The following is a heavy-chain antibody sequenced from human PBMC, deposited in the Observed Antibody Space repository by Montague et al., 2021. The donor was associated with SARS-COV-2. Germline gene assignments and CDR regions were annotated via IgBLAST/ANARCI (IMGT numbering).Heavy chain of an antibody. CDR1: GDSIRTNY. V-gene: IGHV4-4*08. D-gene: IGHD6-19*01. CDR3: TTGEGVYGWRYYFDY. Sequence: SETLSLTCSVSGDSIRTNYWSWIRQSPGQRLEWIGYVDNGGHTDYSLSLRSRVTISLETSKRQFSLRLNSVTEADTAVYYCTTGEGVYGWRYYFDYRGQGTRVTVS. CDR2: VDNGGHT. J-gene: IGHJ4*02.